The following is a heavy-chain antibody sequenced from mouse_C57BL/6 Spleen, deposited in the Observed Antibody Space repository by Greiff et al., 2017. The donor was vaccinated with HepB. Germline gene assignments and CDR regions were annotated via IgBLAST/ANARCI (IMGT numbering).Heavy chain of an antibody. Sequence: QVQLKQPGAELVMPGASVKLSCKASGYTFTSYWMHWVKQRPGQGLEWIGEIDPSDSYTNYNQKFKGKSTLTVDKSSSTAYMQLSSLTSEDSAVYYCARSGPYYSNFFYAMDYWGQGTSVTVSS. CDR1: GYTFTSYW. CDR3: ARSGPYYSNFFYAMDY. CDR2: IDPSDSYT. D-gene: IGHD2-5*01. V-gene: IGHV1-69*01. J-gene: IGHJ4*01.